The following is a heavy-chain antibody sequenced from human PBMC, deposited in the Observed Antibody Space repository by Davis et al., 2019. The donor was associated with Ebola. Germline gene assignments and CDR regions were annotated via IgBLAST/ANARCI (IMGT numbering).Heavy chain of an antibody. Sequence: GESLKISCAASGFTFSSYWMHWVRQAPGKGLVWVSRINSDGSSTSYADSVKGRFTISRDNAKNTLYLQMNSLRAEDTAVYYCARGGIQLWLEDYYYGMDVWGQGTTVTVSS. V-gene: IGHV3-74*01. CDR3: ARGGIQLWLEDYYYGMDV. CDR1: GFTFSSYW. CDR2: INSDGSST. D-gene: IGHD5-18*01. J-gene: IGHJ6*02.